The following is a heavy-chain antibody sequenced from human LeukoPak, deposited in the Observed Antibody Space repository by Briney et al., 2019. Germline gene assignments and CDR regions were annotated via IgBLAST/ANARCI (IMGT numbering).Heavy chain of an antibody. Sequence: AASVKVSFKASGGTFISYAISWVRQAPGQGLEWMGGIIPIFGTANYAQKFQGRVTITADESTSTAYMELSSLRSEDTAVYYCARTGAADSYGPPYYFDYWGQGTLVTVSS. J-gene: IGHJ4*02. CDR2: IIPIFGTA. CDR3: ARTGAADSYGPPYYFDY. CDR1: GGTFISYA. D-gene: IGHD5-18*01. V-gene: IGHV1-69*01.